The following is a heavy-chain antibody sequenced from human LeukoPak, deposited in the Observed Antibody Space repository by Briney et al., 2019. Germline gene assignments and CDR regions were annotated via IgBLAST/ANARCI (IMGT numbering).Heavy chain of an antibody. CDR1: GFTFDDYA. CDR2: ISWNSGSI. Sequence: GGSLRLSCAASGFTFDDYAMHWVRHAPGKGLEWVSGISWNSGSIGYADSVKGRFTISRDNAKNSLYLQMNSLRAEDTALYYCAKEGYWGQGTLVTVSS. CDR3: AKEGY. J-gene: IGHJ4*02. V-gene: IGHV3-9*01.